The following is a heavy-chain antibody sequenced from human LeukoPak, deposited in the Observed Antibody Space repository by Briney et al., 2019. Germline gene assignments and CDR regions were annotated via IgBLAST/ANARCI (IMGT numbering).Heavy chain of an antibody. CDR1: GGSFSGYY. CDR3: ARTRSIVARRREGPGFDY. Sequence: SETLSLTCAVYGGSFSGYYWSWIRQPPGKGLEWIGEINHSGSTNYNPSLKSRVTISVDTSKNQFSLKLSSVTAADTAVYYCARTRSIVARRREGPGFDYWGQGTLVTVSS. CDR2: INHSGST. J-gene: IGHJ4*02. D-gene: IGHD6-6*01. V-gene: IGHV4-34*01.